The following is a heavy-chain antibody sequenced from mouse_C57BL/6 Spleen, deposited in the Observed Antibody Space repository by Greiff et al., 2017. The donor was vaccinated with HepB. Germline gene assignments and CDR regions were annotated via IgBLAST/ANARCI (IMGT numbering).Heavy chain of an antibody. Sequence: QVQLKQPGAELVKPGASVKMSCKASGYTFTSYWITWVKQRPGQGLEWIGDISPGSGSTNYNETFKSKATLTVDPSSSTSYMQLSSLTSEDSAVYYCARGDYGSSYVGYFDVWGTGTTVTVSS. CDR2: ISPGSGST. D-gene: IGHD1-1*01. CDR3: ARGDYGSSYVGYFDV. CDR1: GYTFTSYW. V-gene: IGHV1-55*01. J-gene: IGHJ1*03.